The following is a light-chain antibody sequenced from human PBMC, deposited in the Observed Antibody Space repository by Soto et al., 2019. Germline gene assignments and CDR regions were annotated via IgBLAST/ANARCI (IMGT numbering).Light chain of an antibody. J-gene: IGLJ1*01. Sequence: QSVLTQPASVSGSPGQSITISCTGTSSDVGGYNYVSWYQQHPGKAPKLMIYDVSNRPSGVSNHFSGSKSGNTASLTISGLQAEDEADYYCSSYTRSNTYVFGTGTKLTVL. CDR2: DVS. CDR3: SSYTRSNTYV. CDR1: SSDVGGYNY. V-gene: IGLV2-14*03.